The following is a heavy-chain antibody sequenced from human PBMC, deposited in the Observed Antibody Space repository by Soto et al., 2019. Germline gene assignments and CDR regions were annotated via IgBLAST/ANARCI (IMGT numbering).Heavy chain of an antibody. V-gene: IGHV3-30-3*01. Sequence: LRLSCAASGFTFSSYAMHWVRQAPGKGLERVAVISYDGSNKYYADSVKGRFTISRDNSKNTLYLQMNSLGAEVTAVYYCARERFTAIRLYCMDVWGQGATVTVSS. CDR2: ISYDGSNK. CDR3: ARERFTAIRLYCMDV. CDR1: GFTFSSYA. D-gene: IGHD2-21*02. J-gene: IGHJ6*02.